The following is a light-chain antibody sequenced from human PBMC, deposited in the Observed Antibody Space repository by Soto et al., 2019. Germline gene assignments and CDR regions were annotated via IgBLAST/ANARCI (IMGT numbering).Light chain of an antibody. CDR3: CSYAGSSPSYV. V-gene: IGLV2-23*01. J-gene: IGLJ1*01. CDR2: EGS. Sequence: QSALTQPASVSGSPGQSITISCTGTSSDVGSYNLVSWYQQHPGKAPKLMIYEGSKRPSGVSNRFSGSKSGSTASLTISGLQAEDEADYYCCSYAGSSPSYVFGTGTKVTVL. CDR1: SSDVGSYNL.